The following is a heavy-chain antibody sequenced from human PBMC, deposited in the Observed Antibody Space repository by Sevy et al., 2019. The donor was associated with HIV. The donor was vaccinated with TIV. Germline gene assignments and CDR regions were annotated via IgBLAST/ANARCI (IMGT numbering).Heavy chain of an antibody. J-gene: IGHJ4*02. CDR3: AKDRTGYYGSGSKPNDY. CDR1: GFTFSSYG. Sequence: GGSLRLSCAASGFTFSSYGMRWVRQAPGKGLEWVAFIRYDGSNKYYADSVKGRFTISRDNSKNTLYLQMNSLRAEDTAVYYCAKDRTGYYGSGSKPNDYWGQGTLVTVSS. D-gene: IGHD3-10*01. V-gene: IGHV3-30*02. CDR2: IRYDGSNK.